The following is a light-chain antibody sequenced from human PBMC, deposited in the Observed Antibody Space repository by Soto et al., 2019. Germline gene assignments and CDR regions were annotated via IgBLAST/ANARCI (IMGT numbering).Light chain of an antibody. V-gene: IGLV2-23*01. CDR3: CSYAGSGTFV. J-gene: IGLJ1*01. CDR2: EDT. Sequence: QSVLTQPASVSGSPGQSITISCTGTSSDVGSYDLVSRYQQPPGKAPKLMIYEDTKRPSGISTRFSGSKSGNAASLTISGRQAEDEADYYCCSYAGSGTFVFGTGTKLTVL. CDR1: SSDVGSYDL.